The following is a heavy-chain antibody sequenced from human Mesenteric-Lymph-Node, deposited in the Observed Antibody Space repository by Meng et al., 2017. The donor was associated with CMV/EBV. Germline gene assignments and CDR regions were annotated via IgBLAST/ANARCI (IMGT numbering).Heavy chain of an antibody. D-gene: IGHD3-3*01. J-gene: IGHJ6*02. V-gene: IGHV3-23*03. Sequence: GESLKISCAASGFSFNYYAMSWVRQAPGKGLEWVSLTHSGDGSTYHADSVKGRFTISRDNSKNTVYLQMDSLRAEDTAVYYCARDSCRFFEWTNCRSYYGMDVWGQGTTVTVSS. CDR1: GFSFNYYA. CDR2: THSGDGST. CDR3: ARDSCRFFEWTNCRSYYGMDV.